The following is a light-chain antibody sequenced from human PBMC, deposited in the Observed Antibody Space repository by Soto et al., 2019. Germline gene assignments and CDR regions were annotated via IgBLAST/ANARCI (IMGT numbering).Light chain of an antibody. J-gene: IGKJ1*01. CDR3: QHLRT. CDR2: DAS. V-gene: IGKV1-5*01. Sequence: DIQMTQSPSTLSGSVGDRVTITCRASQTISSWLAWYQQKPGKAPKFLIYDASTLESGVPSRFSGSGFGTEFSLTISSLQPDDSGSYYCQHLRTFGQGTKVDIK. CDR1: QTISSW.